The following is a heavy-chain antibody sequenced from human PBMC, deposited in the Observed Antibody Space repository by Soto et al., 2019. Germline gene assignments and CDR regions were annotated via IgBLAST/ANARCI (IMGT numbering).Heavy chain of an antibody. J-gene: IGHJ3*02. D-gene: IGHD3-22*01. CDR3: AKDYYDSSGYYYGSPDAFDI. V-gene: IGHV3-23*01. CDR2: ISGSGGST. CDR1: GFTFSSYA. Sequence: PGGSLRLSCAASGFTFSSYAVSRVLQAPGKGLEWVSAISGSGGSTYYAASVKGRFTISRDNSKNTLYLQMNSLRAEDTAVYYCAKDYYDSSGYYYGSPDAFDIWGEGTMVTVSS.